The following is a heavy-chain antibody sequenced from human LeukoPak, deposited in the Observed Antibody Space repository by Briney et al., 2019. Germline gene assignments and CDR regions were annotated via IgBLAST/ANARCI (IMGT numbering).Heavy chain of an antibody. V-gene: IGHV3-74*01. Sequence: GGSLRLSCAASGFTFSTSWMHWVRQAPGKGPVWVSRINPDGSSTNYAASVKGRFTVSRDNAENTLYLQMNSLSPEDTGVYYCLSYNWNSAAYWGQGTLVTVSS. CDR1: GFTFSTSW. CDR2: INPDGSST. J-gene: IGHJ4*02. CDR3: LSYNWNSAAY. D-gene: IGHD1-7*01.